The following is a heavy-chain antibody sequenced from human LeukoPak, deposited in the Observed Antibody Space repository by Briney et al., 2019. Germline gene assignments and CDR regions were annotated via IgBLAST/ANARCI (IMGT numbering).Heavy chain of an antibody. D-gene: IGHD6-19*01. CDR2: VYSGGRT. Sequence: GKSLRLSCAASGFTVSSNYMSWVRQAPGKGLEWVSVVYSGGRTYYADSVKDRFTISKDNSKNTLYLQMNSLRAEDTAMYYRAREAVAVAGHFDYWGQGTLVTVSS. J-gene: IGHJ4*02. V-gene: IGHV3-53*01. CDR3: AREAVAVAGHFDY. CDR1: GFTVSSNY.